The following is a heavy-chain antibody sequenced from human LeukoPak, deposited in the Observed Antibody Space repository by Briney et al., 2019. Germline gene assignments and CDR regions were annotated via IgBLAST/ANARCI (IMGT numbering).Heavy chain of an antibody. V-gene: IGHV4-4*07. CDR3: ARVSGSSSWTKFDY. CDR2: IYTSGST. J-gene: IGHJ4*02. Sequence: SETLSLTCTVSGGSISSYYWSWIRQPAGKGLEWIGRIYTSGSTNYNPSLKSRVTMSVDTSKNQFSLQLNSVTPEDTAVYYCARVSGSSSWTKFDYWGQGTLVTVSS. D-gene: IGHD6-13*01. CDR1: GGSISSYY.